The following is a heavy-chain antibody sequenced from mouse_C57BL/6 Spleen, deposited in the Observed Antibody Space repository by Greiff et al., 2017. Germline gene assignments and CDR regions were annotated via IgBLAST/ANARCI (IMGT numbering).Heavy chain of an antibody. Sequence: DVMLVESGGGLVQPGGSLKLSCAASGFTFSDYYMYWVRQTPEKRLEWVAYISNGGGSTYYPDTVKGRFTISRDNAKNTLYLQMSRLKSEDTAMYYCARPYFPSLAMDYWGQGTSVTVSS. V-gene: IGHV5-12*01. CDR2: ISNGGGST. CDR3: ARPYFPSLAMDY. CDR1: GFTFSDYY. J-gene: IGHJ4*01.